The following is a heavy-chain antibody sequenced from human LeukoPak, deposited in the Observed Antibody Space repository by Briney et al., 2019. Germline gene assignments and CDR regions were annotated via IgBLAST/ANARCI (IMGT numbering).Heavy chain of an antibody. Sequence: GGSLRLPCAASGFTFSSYAMSWVRQAPGKGLEWVSAISGSGGSTYYADSVKGRFTISRDNSKNTLYLQMNSLRAEDTAVYYCAKNKGIAAAGNSDYWGQGTLVTVSS. D-gene: IGHD6-13*01. V-gene: IGHV3-23*01. CDR1: GFTFSSYA. CDR2: ISGSGGST. J-gene: IGHJ4*02. CDR3: AKNKGIAAAGNSDY.